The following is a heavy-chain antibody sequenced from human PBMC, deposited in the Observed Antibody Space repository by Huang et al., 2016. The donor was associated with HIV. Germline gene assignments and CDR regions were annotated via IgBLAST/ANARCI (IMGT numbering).Heavy chain of an antibody. Sequence: MVESGGGLVQPGGSLRLSCSASGFTFGHYWRPWVRQAPGKGRHWLINRRTDGVETYYAAAVMGRFTTSRDNARNSVYLQMDNLRVDDTAVYYCGRASAYREYGADFWGQGTLVTVSS. D-gene: IGHD4-17*01. V-gene: IGHV3-7*04. J-gene: IGHJ4*02. CDR2: RRTDGVET. CDR3: GRASAYREYGADF. CDR1: GFTFGHYW.